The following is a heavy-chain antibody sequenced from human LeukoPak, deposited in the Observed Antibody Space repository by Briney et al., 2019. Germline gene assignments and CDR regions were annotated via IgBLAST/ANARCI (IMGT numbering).Heavy chain of an antibody. D-gene: IGHD3-16*01. Sequence: GGSLRLSCIVSGFSITNYWMHWVRQAPGKGLEWVSYISSSGSTIYYADSVKGRFTISRDNAKNSLYLQMNSLRAEDTAVYYCARVYYGITFGGYYFDYWGQGTLVTVSS. CDR1: GFSITNYW. CDR3: ARVYYGITFGGYYFDY. J-gene: IGHJ4*02. V-gene: IGHV3-11*01. CDR2: ISSSGSTI.